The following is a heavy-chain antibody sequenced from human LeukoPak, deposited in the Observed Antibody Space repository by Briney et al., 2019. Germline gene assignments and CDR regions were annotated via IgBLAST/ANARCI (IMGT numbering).Heavy chain of an antibody. J-gene: IGHJ4*02. V-gene: IGHV4-39*01. CDR1: GGSISSSNYY. CDR3: ARHEAQDFDY. Sequence: SETLSLACTVSGGSISSSNYYWGWIRQPPGKGLEWIGSIYYSGTTYYSSSLKSRVIISVDTSKNQFSLKLSSVTATDTAVYYCARHEAQDFDYWGQGTLVTVSS. CDR2: IYYSGTT.